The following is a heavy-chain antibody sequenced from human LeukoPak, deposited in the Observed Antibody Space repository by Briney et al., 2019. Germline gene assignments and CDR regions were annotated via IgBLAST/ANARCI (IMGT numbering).Heavy chain of an antibody. CDR2: IKQDGSDK. CDR1: GFTFSSYW. V-gene: IGHV3-7*01. J-gene: IGHJ3*02. CDR3: ARDAGDQLLSIWYDAFDI. D-gene: IGHD2-2*01. Sequence: PGGSLRLSCAASGFTFSSYWMTWVRQAPGKGLEWVANIKQDGSDKYYVDSVKGRFTISRDNAKNSLYLQMNSLRAEDTAVYYCARDAGDQLLSIWYDAFDIWGQGTMVTVSS.